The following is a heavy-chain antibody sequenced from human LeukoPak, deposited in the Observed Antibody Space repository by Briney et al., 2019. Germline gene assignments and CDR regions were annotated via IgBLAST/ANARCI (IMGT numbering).Heavy chain of an antibody. CDR2: INWNGGST. Sequence: VGSVRLSCAASGFTFDDYGMSWVRQAPGKGLEWVSGINWNGGSTGYADSVKGRFTISRDNAKNSLYLQMNSLRAEDTALYYCARDSAVTTSLDYWGQGTLVTVSS. CDR3: ARDSAVTTSLDY. J-gene: IGHJ4*02. CDR1: GFTFDDYG. D-gene: IGHD4-17*01. V-gene: IGHV3-20*04.